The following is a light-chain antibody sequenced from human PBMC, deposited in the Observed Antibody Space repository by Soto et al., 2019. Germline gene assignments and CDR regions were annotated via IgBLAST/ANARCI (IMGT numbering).Light chain of an antibody. CDR1: QSVSTN. CDR3: QQYHDWPRT. V-gene: IGKV3-15*01. J-gene: IGKJ4*01. Sequence: EIVMTQSPATLSVSPGERATLSCRASQSVSTNLAWYQHKPGQAPKLLIYYASTRATGIPATFSGSGSGTEFTLTISSLQSEDSALYYCQQYHDWPRTFGGGTKVEIK. CDR2: YAS.